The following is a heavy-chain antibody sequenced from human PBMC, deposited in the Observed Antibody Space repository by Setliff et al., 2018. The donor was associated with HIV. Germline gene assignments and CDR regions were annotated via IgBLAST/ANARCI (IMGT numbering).Heavy chain of an antibody. CDR1: GASISSSTDY. Sequence: SETLSLTCTVSGASISSSTDYWGWIRQSPGKGLGWIGSRYYSGSTYQNPSLKSRATIPVDTSKNQFSLELSSVTAADTAVYYCARLRYGSGIPLDVWGTGISVTVSS. J-gene: IGHJ6*04. CDR2: RYYSGST. CDR3: ARLRYGSGIPLDV. V-gene: IGHV4-39*01. D-gene: IGHD3-10*01.